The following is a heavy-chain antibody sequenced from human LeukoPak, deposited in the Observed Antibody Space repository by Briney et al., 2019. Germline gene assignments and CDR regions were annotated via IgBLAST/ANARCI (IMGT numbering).Heavy chain of an antibody. CDR1: GFTVSSNY. D-gene: IGHD3-22*01. J-gene: IGHJ4*02. Sequence: GSLRLSCAASGFTVSSNYMSWVRQAPGKGLEWVSVIYSGGSTYYADSVKGRFTISRDNSKNTLYLQMNSLRAEDTAVYYCARSGIGYYDSSGYYYFDYWGQGTLVTVSS. V-gene: IGHV3-66*01. CDR3: ARSGIGYYDSSGYYYFDY. CDR2: IYSGGST.